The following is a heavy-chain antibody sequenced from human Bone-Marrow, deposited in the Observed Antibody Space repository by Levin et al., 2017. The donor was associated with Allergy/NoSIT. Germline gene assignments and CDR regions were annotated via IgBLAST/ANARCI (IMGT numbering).Heavy chain of an antibody. CDR2: IFYSGSGNI. D-gene: IGHD2-21*01. V-gene: IGHV4-39*07. J-gene: IGHJ4*01. Sequence: PSETLSLTCNVSGGSISTISSYWGWIRQPPGKGLEWIGNIFYSGSGNIYYNPSLKSRVTMSIDSSKSQFSLRLRSVTAADTAIYYCARVHIGLMKAGPFDFWGQGSPVTVSS. CDR3: ARVHIGLMKAGPFDF. CDR1: GGSISTISSY.